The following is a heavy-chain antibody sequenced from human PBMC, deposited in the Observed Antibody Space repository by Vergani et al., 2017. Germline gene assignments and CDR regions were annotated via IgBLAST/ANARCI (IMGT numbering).Heavy chain of an antibody. V-gene: IGHV4-4*03. CDR2: ICHTEDT. CDR1: GDSISSNNC. Sequence: QVQLQESGPGLVKPPGTLSLTCAVSGDSISSNNCWTWVRQPPGKGLEWIGEICHTEDTKYSPSLKSRVIVSVDESRNLFSLRLNSVTAADTAVYYCATIGYRRWGYYFDYWGQGILVTVSS. CDR3: ATIGYRRWGYYFDY. D-gene: IGHD2-2*02. J-gene: IGHJ4*02.